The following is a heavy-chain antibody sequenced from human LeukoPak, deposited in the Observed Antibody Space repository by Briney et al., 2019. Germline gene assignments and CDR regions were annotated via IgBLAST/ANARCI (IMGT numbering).Heavy chain of an antibody. CDR2: IYYSGST. CDR3: ARIASRYYFDY. J-gene: IGHJ4*02. Sequence: SETLSLTCAVSGGSISSYYWSWIRQPPGKGLEWIGYIYYSGSTNYNPSLKSRVTISVDTSKNQFSLKLSSVTAADTAVYYCARIASRYYFDYWGQGTLVTVSS. D-gene: IGHD6-13*01. CDR1: GGSISSYY. V-gene: IGHV4-59*01.